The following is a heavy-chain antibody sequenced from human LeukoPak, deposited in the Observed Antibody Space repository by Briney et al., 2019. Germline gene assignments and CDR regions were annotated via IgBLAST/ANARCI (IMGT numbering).Heavy chain of an antibody. CDR2: IYSGGST. CDR3: ARDPPGPLVVRGIWGEYGMDV. V-gene: IGHV3-66*01. Sequence: GGSLRLSCAASGFTVSSNYMSWVRQAPGKGLEWVSVIYSGGSTYYADSVKGRFTISRDNSKNTLYLQMNSLRAEDTAVYYCARDPPGPLVVRGIWGEYGMDVWGQGTTVTVSS. D-gene: IGHD3-22*01. CDR1: GFTVSSNY. J-gene: IGHJ6*02.